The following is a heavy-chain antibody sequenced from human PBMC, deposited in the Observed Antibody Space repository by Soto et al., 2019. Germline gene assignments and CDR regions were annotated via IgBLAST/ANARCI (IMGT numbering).Heavy chain of an antibody. CDR1: GYSFTSYW. D-gene: IGHD3-22*01. Sequence: HGESLKISCKGSGYSFTSYWIGWVRQMPGKGLEWMGIIYPGDSDTRYSPSFQGQVTISADKSISTAYLQWSSLKASDTAMYYCARIRYYYDSTPGNYYYGMDVWGQGTTVTVSS. CDR2: IYPGDSDT. CDR3: ARIRYYYDSTPGNYYYGMDV. J-gene: IGHJ6*02. V-gene: IGHV5-51*01.